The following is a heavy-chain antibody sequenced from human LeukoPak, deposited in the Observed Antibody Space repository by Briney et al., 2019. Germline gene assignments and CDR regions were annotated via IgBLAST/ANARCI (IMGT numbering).Heavy chain of an antibody. CDR3: SGSVDYGWDYYDSIDY. CDR2: IIAIFGTG. D-gene: IGHD3-22*01. V-gene: IGHV1-69*13. Sequence: GSSVKVSCQPSVWTLSRYLICWVRPAPAQGLEWVGGIIAIFGTGNYAQRFQARVTITADESTSTAYMKLSSLRSEDTAVYYCSGSVDYGWDYYDSIDYWGQGTLVTVSS. J-gene: IGHJ4*02. CDR1: VWTLSRYL.